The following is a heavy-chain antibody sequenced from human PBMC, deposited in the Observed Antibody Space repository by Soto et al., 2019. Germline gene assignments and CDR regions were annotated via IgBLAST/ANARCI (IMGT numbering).Heavy chain of an antibody. V-gene: IGHV4-59*08. D-gene: IGHD3-10*01. CDR3: ARNKTPVLLWFGELSWAFDI. CDR1: GGSISSYY. Sequence: SETLSLTCTVSGGSISSYYWSWIRQPPGKGLEWIGYIYYSGSTNYNPSLKSRVTISVDTSKNQFSLKLSSVTAADTDVYYCARNKTPVLLWFGELSWAFDIWGQGTMVTVSS. CDR2: IYYSGST. J-gene: IGHJ3*02.